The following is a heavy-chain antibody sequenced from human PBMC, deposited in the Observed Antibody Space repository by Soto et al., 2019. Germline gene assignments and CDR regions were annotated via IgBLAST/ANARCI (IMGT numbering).Heavy chain of an antibody. CDR3: ARHAAYDGSGSPD. CDR1: GFTFSSYS. Sequence: PGGSLRLSCAASGFTFSSYSINWVRQAPGKDLEWVSSISRSSNYKYYADSVKGRFTISRDNAKNSPYLQMNSLRAEDTAVYYCARHAAYDGSGSPDCGQRTLVTLCS. CDR2: ISRSSNYK. D-gene: IGHD3-22*01. V-gene: IGHV3-21*01. J-gene: IGHJ4*02.